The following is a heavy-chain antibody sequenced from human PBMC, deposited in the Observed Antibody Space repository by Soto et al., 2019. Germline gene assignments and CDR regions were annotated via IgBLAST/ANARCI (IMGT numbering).Heavy chain of an antibody. CDR1: GYTFTSYY. D-gene: IGHD3-22*01. J-gene: IGHJ3*02. Sequence: ASVKVSCKASGYTFTSYYMHWVRQAPGQGLEWMGIINPSGGSTSYAQKFQGRVTMTRDTSTSTVYMELSSLRSEDTAVYYCGRGGYYYDSSGFDAFDIWGQGTMVTVS. CDR3: GRGGYYYDSSGFDAFDI. CDR2: INPSGGST. V-gene: IGHV1-46*01.